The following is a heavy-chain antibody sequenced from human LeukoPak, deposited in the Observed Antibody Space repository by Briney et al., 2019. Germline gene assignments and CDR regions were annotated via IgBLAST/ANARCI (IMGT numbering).Heavy chain of an antibody. CDR3: ARVGGTNYMDV. D-gene: IGHD1-1*01. CDR2: INAGNGNT. J-gene: IGHJ6*03. V-gene: IGHV1-3*03. CDR1: GYTFTSYA. Sequence: ASVKVSCKASGYTFTSYAMHWVRQAAGQRLEWMGWINAGNGNTKYSQEFQGRVTMTRDTSTSTVYMELSSLRSEDTAVYYCARVGGTNYMDVWGKGTTVTVSS.